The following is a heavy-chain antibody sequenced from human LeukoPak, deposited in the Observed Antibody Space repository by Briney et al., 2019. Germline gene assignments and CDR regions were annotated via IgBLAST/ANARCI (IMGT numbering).Heavy chain of an antibody. CDR3: ARVPRSGGSIDY. V-gene: IGHV3-11*01. D-gene: IGHD6-19*01. J-gene: IGHJ4*02. CDR1: GFTFSDYY. CDR2: ISSSGSTT. Sequence: PGGSLRLSCAACGFTFSDYYMTWIRQAPGKGLEWVSYISSSGSTTHYADSVKGRFTISRDNAKNSLYVQMNNLRAEDTAVYYCARVPRSGGSIDYWGQGTLVTVSS.